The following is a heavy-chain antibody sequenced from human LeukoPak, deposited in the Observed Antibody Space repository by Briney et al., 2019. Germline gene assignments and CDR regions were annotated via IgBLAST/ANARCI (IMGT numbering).Heavy chain of an antibody. CDR2: IRYDGSNK. V-gene: IGHV3-30*02. CDR1: GFTFRSYG. J-gene: IGHJ6*03. Sequence: GGSLRLSCAASGFTFRSYGMHWVRQAPGKGLEWVAFIRYDGSNKYYADSVKGRFTISRDNSKNTLYLQMNSLRAEDTAVYYCWVYYYGSGSYYYYYMDVWGKGTTVTVSS. D-gene: IGHD3-10*01. CDR3: WVYYYGSGSYYYYYMDV.